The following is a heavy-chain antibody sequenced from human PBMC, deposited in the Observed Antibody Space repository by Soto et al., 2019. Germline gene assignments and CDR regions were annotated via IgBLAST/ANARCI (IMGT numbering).Heavy chain of an antibody. CDR2: ISYDGSNQ. V-gene: IGHV3-30*18. CDR1: GFTLSSYG. J-gene: IGHJ4*02. Sequence: QVQLVESGGGVVQPGRSLRLSCAASGFTLSSYGMHWVRQSPGRGLEWVALISYDGSNQDYADSVKGRFTISRDNSKNTLYLQMNSLSAEDTAVYYCAKSTSGGSYSPFDYWGQGTLVTVSS. D-gene: IGHD1-26*01. CDR3: AKSTSGGSYSPFDY.